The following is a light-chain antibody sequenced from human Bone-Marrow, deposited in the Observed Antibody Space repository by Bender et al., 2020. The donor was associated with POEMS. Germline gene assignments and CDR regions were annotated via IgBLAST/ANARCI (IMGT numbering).Light chain of an antibody. CDR3: QSYDSSLSTSV. CDR2: SNY. Sequence: QSVLTQPPSASGTPGQSVIISCSGTDSNFGGNNVNWYQHLPGTAPRLVVYSNYQRPSGVPDRFSGSKSGNTASLTVSGLQTADEAVYYCQSYDSSLSTSVFGGGTELTVL. V-gene: IGLV1-44*01. J-gene: IGLJ3*02. CDR1: DSNFGGNN.